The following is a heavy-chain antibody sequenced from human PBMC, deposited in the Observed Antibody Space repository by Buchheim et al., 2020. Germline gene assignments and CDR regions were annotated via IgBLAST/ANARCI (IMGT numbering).Heavy chain of an antibody. Sequence: EVQLLESGGGLVQPGGSLRLSCAASGFTFSSYAMSWVRQAPGKGLEWVSAIRGSGGSTYSADSVKGRFTISRDNSKNTLSLQMNSLRAEDTAVYYCASRDSSGYYIYYFDYWGQGTL. CDR2: IRGSGGST. CDR3: ASRDSSGYYIYYFDY. CDR1: GFTFSSYA. J-gene: IGHJ4*02. D-gene: IGHD3-22*01. V-gene: IGHV3-23*01.